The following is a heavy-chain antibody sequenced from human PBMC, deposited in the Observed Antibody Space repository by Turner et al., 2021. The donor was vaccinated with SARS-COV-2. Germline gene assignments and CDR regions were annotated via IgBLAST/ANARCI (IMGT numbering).Heavy chain of an antibody. CDR1: GFRCVDSI. CDR2: IAAGADYT. D-gene: IGHD3-9*01. V-gene: IGHV3-23*01. Sequence: QLFESGGGFEERGKSLILSCVASGFRCVDSIMAWVRQAPGKGLEVVSSIAAGADYTCYSDSVRGRFAVSRDNLKNTLYLEMNSLRVGDSALYYCARVASYYFDGRLWVGPLDTWGQGTLVSVS. J-gene: IGHJ5*01. CDR3: ARVASYYFDGRLWVGPLDT.